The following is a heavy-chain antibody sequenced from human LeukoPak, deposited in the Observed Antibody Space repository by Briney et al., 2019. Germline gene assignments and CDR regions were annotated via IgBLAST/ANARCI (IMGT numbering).Heavy chain of an antibody. J-gene: IGHJ6*02. V-gene: IGHV3-48*02. CDR3: AIDHTAAGHYNGMDV. CDR2: ISSGSSNI. CDR1: GFSFSTYS. Sequence: GGSLRLSCAASGFSFSTYSMNWVRQAPGKGLEGISFISSGSSNIYYADSVKGRFTISRDNAKNSLYLQMNSLRDGDTAVYYCAIDHTAAGHYNGMDVWGQGTTVTVSS. D-gene: IGHD6-13*01.